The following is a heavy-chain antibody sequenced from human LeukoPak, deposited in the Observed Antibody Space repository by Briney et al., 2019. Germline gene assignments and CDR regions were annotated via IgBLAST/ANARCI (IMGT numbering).Heavy chain of an antibody. Sequence: PGGSLRLSCAASGFTFSSYSMNWVRQAPGKGLEWVSSISSSSSYIYYADSVKGRFTISRDNAKNSLYLQMNSLRAEDTALYYCATVGAVSYYFDYWGQGTLVTVSS. V-gene: IGHV3-21*01. D-gene: IGHD3-16*01. J-gene: IGHJ4*02. CDR3: ATVGAVSYYFDY. CDR1: GFTFSSYS. CDR2: ISSSSSYI.